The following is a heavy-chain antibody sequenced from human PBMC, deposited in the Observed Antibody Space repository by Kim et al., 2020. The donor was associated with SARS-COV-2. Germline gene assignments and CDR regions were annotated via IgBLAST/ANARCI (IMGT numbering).Heavy chain of an antibody. J-gene: IGHJ4*02. CDR2: IYSGGST. CDR3: ARGDYYDSEGPKWGFDY. CDR1: GFTVSSNY. D-gene: IGHD3-22*01. Sequence: GGSLRLSCAASGFTVSSNYMSWVRQAPGKGLEWVSVIYSGGSTYYADSVKGRFTISRDNSKNTLYLQMNSLRAEDTAVYYCARGDYYDSEGPKWGFDYWGQGTLVTVSS. V-gene: IGHV3-53*01.